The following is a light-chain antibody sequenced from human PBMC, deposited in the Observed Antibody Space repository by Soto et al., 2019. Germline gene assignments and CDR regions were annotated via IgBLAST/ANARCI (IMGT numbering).Light chain of an antibody. V-gene: IGKV2-28*01. CDR3: IQALQTPFT. CDR1: QSLLHSSGRYY. Sequence: DIVMTQSPLSLPVTPGEPASISCRSSQSLLHSSGRYYLDWYLQKPGQSPQLLIYLGSHRASGVPDRFSGRGSGTDFTLTISRVEAEDVGIYYCIQALQTPFTFGGGTRAEIK. J-gene: IGKJ4*01. CDR2: LGS.